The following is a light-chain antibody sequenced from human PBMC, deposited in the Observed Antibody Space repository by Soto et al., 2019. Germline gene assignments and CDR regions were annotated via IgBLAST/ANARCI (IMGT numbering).Light chain of an antibody. CDR3: CSYAGSYTYV. Sequence: QSALTQPRSVSGSPGQSVTISCTGTSSDVGGYNHVSWYQQHPGKAPKLIIYAVSNRPSGVPDRFSGSKSANTASLTISGLQAEDEADYYCCSYAGSYTYVFGTGTKVTVL. CDR2: AVS. CDR1: SSDVGGYNH. J-gene: IGLJ1*01. V-gene: IGLV2-11*01.